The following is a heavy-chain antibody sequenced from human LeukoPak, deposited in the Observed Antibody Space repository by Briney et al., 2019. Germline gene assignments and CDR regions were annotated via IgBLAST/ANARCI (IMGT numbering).Heavy chain of an antibody. J-gene: IGHJ6*03. D-gene: IGHD6-6*01. Sequence: GGSLRLSCAASGFTFDDYAMHWVRQAPGKGLEWVSGISWNSGSIGYADSVKGRFTISRDNAKNSLYLQMNSLRAEDTALYYCAKSVRGYSSSSDGSHYYYYMDVWGKGITVTVSS. V-gene: IGHV3-9*01. CDR3: AKSVRGYSSSSDGSHYYYYMDV. CDR2: ISWNSGSI. CDR1: GFTFDDYA.